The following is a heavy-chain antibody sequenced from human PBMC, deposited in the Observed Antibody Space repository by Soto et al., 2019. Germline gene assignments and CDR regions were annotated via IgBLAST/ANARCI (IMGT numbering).Heavy chain of an antibody. Sequence: GGTNYAQKFQGRVTMTRDTSNSTAYMELSRLRSDDTAVYYCARDRDPRFLEWSLYYYYGMDVWGQGTTVTVSS. CDR3: ARDRDPRFLEWSLYYYYGMDV. V-gene: IGHV1-2*02. J-gene: IGHJ6*02. CDR2: GGT. D-gene: IGHD3-3*01.